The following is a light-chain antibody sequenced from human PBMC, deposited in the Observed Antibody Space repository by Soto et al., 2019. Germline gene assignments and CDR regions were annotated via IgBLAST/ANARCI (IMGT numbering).Light chain of an antibody. V-gene: IGKV3-11*01. CDR1: QSVSSY. CDR3: QERSPPHT. Sequence: EIVLTQSPATLSLSPGERATLSCRASQSVSSYLAWYQQKPGQAPSLLIYDASNRATGIPARFRGSGSGTDITLTLSTLEPEDFAVYYCQERSPPHTFGGGTKVDIK. J-gene: IGKJ4*01. CDR2: DAS.